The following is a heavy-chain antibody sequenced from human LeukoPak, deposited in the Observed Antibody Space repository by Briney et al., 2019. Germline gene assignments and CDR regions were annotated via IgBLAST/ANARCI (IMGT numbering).Heavy chain of an antibody. J-gene: IGHJ4*02. D-gene: IGHD3-10*01. CDR1: GYTFTSYY. V-gene: IGHV1-46*01. Sequence: ASLKVSCKASGYTFTSYYMHWVRQAPGQGLEWMGIINTSGGSTSYAQKFQGRVTMTRDTSTSTVYMELSSLRSEDTAVYYCARTSGSPAYYFDYWGQGTLVTVSS. CDR3: ARTSGSPAYYFDY. CDR2: INTSGGST.